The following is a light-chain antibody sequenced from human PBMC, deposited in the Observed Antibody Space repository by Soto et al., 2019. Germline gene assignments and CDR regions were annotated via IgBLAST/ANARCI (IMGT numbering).Light chain of an antibody. J-gene: IGLJ3*02. V-gene: IGLV4-60*02. CDR3: ETWDSTTRV. CDR2: VEGSGSY. Sequence: QTVVTQSSSASASLGSSVKLTCTLSSGHNSYIIAWHQQQPGKAPRSLMKVEGSGSYNKGSGVPDRFSGSSSGADRYLTISNLQFEDEADYYCETWDSTTRVFGGGTKLTVL. CDR1: SGHNSYI.